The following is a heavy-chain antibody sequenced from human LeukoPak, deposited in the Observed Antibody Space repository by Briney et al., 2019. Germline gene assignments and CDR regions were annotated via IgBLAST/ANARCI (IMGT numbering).Heavy chain of an antibody. CDR3: ARDPGYSSGWYGYFDY. J-gene: IGHJ4*02. Sequence: PGRSLRLSCAASGFTFSSYAMHWVRQAPGKGLEWVAVISYDGSNKYYADSVKGRFTISRDNSKNTLYLQMNSLRAEDTAVYYCARDPGYSSGWYGYFDYWGQGTLVTVSS. D-gene: IGHD6-19*01. CDR1: GFTFSSYA. V-gene: IGHV3-30*04. CDR2: ISYDGSNK.